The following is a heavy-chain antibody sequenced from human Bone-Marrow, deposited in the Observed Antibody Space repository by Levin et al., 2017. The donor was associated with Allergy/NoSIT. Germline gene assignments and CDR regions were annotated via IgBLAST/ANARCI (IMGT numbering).Heavy chain of an antibody. J-gene: IGHJ4*02. D-gene: IGHD6-19*01. CDR1: GFPFHTSA. Sequence: AGGSLGLSCTASGFPFHTSAMTWVRQAPGQGLGWVSSISGDADMTSYADSVKGRFTVSRDNSKNMLFLQMDNLRVEDTAVFYCAKGSSGWFQETDSWGQGTLVTVSS. CDR3: AKGSSGWFQETDS. V-gene: IGHV3-23*01. CDR2: ISGDADMT.